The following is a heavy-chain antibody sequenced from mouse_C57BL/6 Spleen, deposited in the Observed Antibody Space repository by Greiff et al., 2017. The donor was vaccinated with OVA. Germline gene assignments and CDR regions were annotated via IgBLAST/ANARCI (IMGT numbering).Heavy chain of an antibody. CDR3: ARDSSGSFAY. D-gene: IGHD3-2*02. CDR1: GFTFSSYA. J-gene: IGHJ3*01. V-gene: IGHV5-4*01. Sequence: EVNLVESGGGLVKPGGSLKLSCAASGFTFSSYAMSWVRQTPEKRLEWVATISDGGSYTYYPDNVKGRFTISRDNAKNNLYLQMSHLKSEDTAMYYCARDSSGSFAYWGQGTLVTVSA. CDR2: ISDGGSYT.